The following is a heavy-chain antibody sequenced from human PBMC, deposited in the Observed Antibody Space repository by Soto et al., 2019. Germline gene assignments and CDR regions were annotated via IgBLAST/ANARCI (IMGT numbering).Heavy chain of an antibody. Sequence: QVQLVQSGAEVRKPGASVKVSCKPSGYTFNTYYLHWLRQAPGQALEWMGVIHPSGGGTTYAQKFLGRVTVTRDTSTPTVFMVLSSLRSDDTAVYYCARGGHIAVVTASFDNWGQGTLVTVSS. D-gene: IGHD2-21*02. CDR2: IHPSGGGT. CDR3: ARGGHIAVVTASFDN. CDR1: GYTFNTYY. J-gene: IGHJ4*02. V-gene: IGHV1-46*02.